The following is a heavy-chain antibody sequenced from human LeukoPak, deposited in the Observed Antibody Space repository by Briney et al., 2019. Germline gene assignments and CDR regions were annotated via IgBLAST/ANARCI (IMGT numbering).Heavy chain of an antibody. CDR2: IYPGDSDT. D-gene: IGHD6-19*01. CDR3: ARRDSSGWYYFDY. CDR1: GYTFTNYW. J-gene: IGHJ4*02. Sequence: PGESLQISCHASGYTFTNYWIGWVRQMSGKGLEWMGIIYPGDSDTRYSPSFQGQVTISAVKSISTAYLQWSSLKASDTAMYYCARRDSSGWYYFDYWGQGTLVTVSS. V-gene: IGHV5-51*01.